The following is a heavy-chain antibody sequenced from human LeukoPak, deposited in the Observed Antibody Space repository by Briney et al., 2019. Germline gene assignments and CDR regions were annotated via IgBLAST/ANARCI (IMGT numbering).Heavy chain of an antibody. CDR2: IYHSGST. CDR3: VRESCSGGSCYFDY. J-gene: IGHJ4*02. V-gene: IGHV4-30-2*01. D-gene: IGHD2-15*01. CDR1: GGSISSGGYS. Sequence: SQTLSLTCAVPGGSISSGGYSWSWIRQPPGKGLEWIGYIYHSGSTYYNPSLKSRVTISVDRSKNQFSLKLSSVTAADTAVYYCVRESCSGGSCYFDYWGQGTLVTVSS.